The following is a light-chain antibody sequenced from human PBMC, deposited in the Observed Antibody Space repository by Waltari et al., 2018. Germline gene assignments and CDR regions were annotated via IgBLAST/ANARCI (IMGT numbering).Light chain of an antibody. V-gene: IGKV1-39*01. J-gene: IGKJ5*01. Sequence: DNQMTQSPSSLSASVVDRGAIPCRASHNISNNLNYYQQKPGQAPKLLIYDASNVQSGVPSRFSGSGSGTDFTLTISSLQPEDYATYYCQQSYTIPITFGRGTRLEIK. CDR2: DAS. CDR3: QQSYTIPIT. CDR1: HNISNN.